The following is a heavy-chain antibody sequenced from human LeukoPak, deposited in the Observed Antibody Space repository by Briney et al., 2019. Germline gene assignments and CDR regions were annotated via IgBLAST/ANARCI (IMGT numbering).Heavy chain of an antibody. D-gene: IGHD3-10*01. J-gene: IGHJ6*02. CDR3: ARDDSYGSGSSSYTPDYFHSMDV. CDR1: GFTFSGSA. CDR2: IRSKANSYAT. Sequence: GGSLRLSCAASGFTFSGSAMHWVRQASGKGLEWVGRIRSKANSYATAYAASVKGRFTISRDDSKNTAYLQMNSLKTEDTAVYYCARDDSYGSGSSSYTPDYFHSMDVWGQGTTVIVSS. V-gene: IGHV3-73*01.